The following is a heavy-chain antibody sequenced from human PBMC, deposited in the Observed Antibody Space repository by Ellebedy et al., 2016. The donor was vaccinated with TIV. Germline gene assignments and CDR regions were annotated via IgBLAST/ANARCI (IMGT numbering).Heavy chain of an antibody. D-gene: IGHD3-16*01. Sequence: MPGGSLRLSCTVSGGSISSSSFNWGWIRQPPGKGLEWIGTIWHTGTSWYNTSLGSRLTVSVNTSKNQFSMKLSSLSAADTALYYCVRGGGNAFDIWGQGTKVTVSS. CDR1: GGSISSSSFN. V-gene: IGHV4-39*07. J-gene: IGHJ3*02. CDR2: IWHTGTS. CDR3: VRGGGNAFDI.